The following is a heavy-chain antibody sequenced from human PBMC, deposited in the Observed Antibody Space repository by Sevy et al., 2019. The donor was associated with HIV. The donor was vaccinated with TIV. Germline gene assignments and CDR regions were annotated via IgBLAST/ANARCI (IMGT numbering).Heavy chain of an antibody. CDR1: GGSISSGGYY. V-gene: IGHV4-31*03. Sequence: SETLSLTCTVSGGSISSGGYYWSWIRQHPGKGLEWIGYIDYSGSTYYNPSLKSRVTISVDTSKNQFSLKLSSATAADTAVYYCARDPTYYYGSGSYYAYYGMDVWGQGTTVTVSS. CDR2: IDYSGST. J-gene: IGHJ6*02. CDR3: ARDPTYYYGSGSYYAYYGMDV. D-gene: IGHD3-10*01.